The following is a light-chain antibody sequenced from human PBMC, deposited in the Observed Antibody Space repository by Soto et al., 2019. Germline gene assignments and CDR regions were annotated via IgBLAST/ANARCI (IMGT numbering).Light chain of an antibody. J-gene: IGKJ1*01. Sequence: EIVMTQSPATLSVSPGERSTLSCSSSQSVSSNLACYQQTPGQAPRLLIYGASPRATGIPARFSGSGSGTEFALTISSLQSEDFAVDYCKEYNNWPPWTFGPGTKVDI. V-gene: IGKV3-15*01. CDR3: KEYNNWPPWT. CDR2: GAS. CDR1: QSVSSN.